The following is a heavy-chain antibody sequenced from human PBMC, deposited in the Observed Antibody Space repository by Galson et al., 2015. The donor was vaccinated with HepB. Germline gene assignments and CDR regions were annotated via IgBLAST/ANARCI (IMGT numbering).Heavy chain of an antibody. V-gene: IGHV5-51*01. J-gene: IGHJ6*02. CDR2: IYPGDSDT. CDR3: ARQAMVRGRASWVGMDV. CDR1: GYSFTSYW. Sequence: QSGAEVKEPGESLKISCKGSGYSFTSYWIGWVRQMPGKGLEWMGIIYPGDSDTRYSPSFQGQVTISADKSISTAYLQWSSLKASDTAMYYCARQAMVRGRASWVGMDVWGQGTTVTVSS. D-gene: IGHD3-10*01.